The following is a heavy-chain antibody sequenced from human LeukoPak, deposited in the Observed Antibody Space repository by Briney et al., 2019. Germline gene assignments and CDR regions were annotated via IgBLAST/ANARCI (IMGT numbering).Heavy chain of an antibody. CDR2: ISSSGSTI. CDR1: GFTFSSYE. CDR3: ARDWGTLYGMDV. D-gene: IGHD3-16*01. Sequence: GGSLSLSRAASGFTFSSYEMNWVRQAPGKGLEWVSYISSSGSTIYYADSVKGRFTISRDNAKNSLYLQMNSLRAEDTAVYYCARDWGTLYGMDVWGQGTTVTVSS. V-gene: IGHV3-48*03. J-gene: IGHJ6*02.